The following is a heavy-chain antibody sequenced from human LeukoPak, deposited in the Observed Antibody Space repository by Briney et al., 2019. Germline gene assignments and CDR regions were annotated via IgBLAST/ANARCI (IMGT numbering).Heavy chain of an antibody. J-gene: IGHJ4*02. D-gene: IGHD3-22*01. Sequence: GESLKISCKGSGYSFTNYWIGWVRQVPGKGLEGMGIIYPGDSDVRHSPSFQGQVTISADTSISAAYLQWSSLKASDTAMYYCARRESSGSIDYWGQGTLVTVSS. CDR2: IYPGDSDV. CDR3: ARRESSGSIDY. V-gene: IGHV5-51*01. CDR1: GYSFTNYW.